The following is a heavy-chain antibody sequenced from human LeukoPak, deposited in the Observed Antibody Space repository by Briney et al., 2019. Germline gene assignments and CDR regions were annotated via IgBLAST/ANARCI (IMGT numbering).Heavy chain of an antibody. CDR2: IYPGDSDT. Sequence: GESLKISCKGSGYSFTSYWIGWVRQMPGKGLEWMGIIYPGDSDTRYSPSFQGQVTISADKSISTAYLQWSSLKASDTAMYYCARAYYYGSGSYYPRGVYFDYWGQGTLVTVSS. CDR1: GYSFTSYW. CDR3: ARAYYYGSGSYYPRGVYFDY. D-gene: IGHD3-10*01. V-gene: IGHV5-51*01. J-gene: IGHJ4*02.